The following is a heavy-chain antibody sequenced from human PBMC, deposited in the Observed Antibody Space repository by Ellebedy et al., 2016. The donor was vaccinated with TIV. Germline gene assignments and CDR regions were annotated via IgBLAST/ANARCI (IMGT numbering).Heavy chain of an antibody. D-gene: IGHD3-10*01. CDR2: IYHSGST. CDR3: ARETDGSGNDY. J-gene: IGHJ4*02. V-gene: IGHV4-4*02. CDR1: GGSISSSNW. Sequence: SETLSLXXAVSGGSISSSNWWSWVRQPPGKGLEWIGEIYHSGSTNYNPSLKSRVTISVDKSKNQFSLKLSSVTAADTAVYYCARETDGSGNDYWGQGTLVTVSS.